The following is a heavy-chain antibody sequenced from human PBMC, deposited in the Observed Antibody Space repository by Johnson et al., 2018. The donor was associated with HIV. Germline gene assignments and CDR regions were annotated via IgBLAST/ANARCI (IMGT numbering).Heavy chain of an antibody. J-gene: IGHJ3*02. Sequence: VQPGGSLRLSCAATGFSFRSYGMHWVRQGPGKGLEWMAFIWYDGSNKYYADSVKGRFTISRDNSKNTLYLQMDSLRAEDTAVYYCAKEGITMEVDMWGQGTTVTVSS. CDR3: AKEGITMEVDM. D-gene: IGHD3-10*01. CDR2: IWYDGSNK. CDR1: GFSFRSYG. V-gene: IGHV3-30*02.